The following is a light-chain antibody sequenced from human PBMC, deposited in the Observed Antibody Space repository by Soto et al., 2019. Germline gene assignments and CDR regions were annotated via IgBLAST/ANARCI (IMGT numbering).Light chain of an antibody. V-gene: IGKV3-15*01. CDR3: HPYFSWPRGT. CDR2: FAS. Sequence: EIVMTQSPGTLSVSPGERATLSCRASQNIINNLAWYQQKPGQAPRLLIFFASTRVTGIPARFSGSGSGTEFTLTINSLQSEDFAVYYCHPYFSWPRGTFGQGTKVDIK. CDR1: QNIINN. J-gene: IGKJ1*01.